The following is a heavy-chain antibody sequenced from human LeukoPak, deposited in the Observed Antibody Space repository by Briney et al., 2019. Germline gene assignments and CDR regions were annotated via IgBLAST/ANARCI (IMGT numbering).Heavy chain of an antibody. CDR3: ASYVAGTRDY. D-gene: IGHD1-1*01. V-gene: IGHV4-34*01. Sequence: PSETLSLTCAVYGGSFSGYYWSWIRQPPGKGLEWIGEINHSGSTNYNPSLKSRVTISVDTSKNQFSLKLSSVTAADTAVYYCASYVAGTRDYWGQGTLVTVSS. CDR2: INHSGST. J-gene: IGHJ4*02. CDR1: GGSFSGYY.